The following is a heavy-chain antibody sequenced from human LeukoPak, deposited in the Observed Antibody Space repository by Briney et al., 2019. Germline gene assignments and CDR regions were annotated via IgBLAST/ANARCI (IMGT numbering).Heavy chain of an antibody. CDR2: ISSSSSTI. J-gene: IGHJ4*02. V-gene: IGHV3-48*01. D-gene: IGHD2-2*01. CDR1: GFTFNSYS. Sequence: GGSLRLSCAASGFTFNSYSMNWVRQAPGKGLEWVSYISSSSSTIYYADSVKGRFTISRDNAKNSLYLQMNSLRAEDTAVYYCARRKYCSSTSCYATLFDYWGQGTLVTVSS. CDR3: ARRKYCSSTSCYATLFDY.